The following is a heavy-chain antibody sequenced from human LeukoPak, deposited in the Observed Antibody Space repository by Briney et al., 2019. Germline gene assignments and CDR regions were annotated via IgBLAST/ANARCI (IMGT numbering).Heavy chain of an antibody. CDR1: GYTFTGYY. Sequence: ASVKVSCKASGYTFTGYYMHWVRQAPGQGLEWMGWINPNSGGTNFAQKFQGRVTMTRDTSISTAYMELSRLRSDDTAVYYCAREGTIFGVVRPLDYWGQGTLVTVSS. D-gene: IGHD3-3*01. CDR3: AREGTIFGVVRPLDY. J-gene: IGHJ4*02. V-gene: IGHV1-2*02. CDR2: INPNSGGT.